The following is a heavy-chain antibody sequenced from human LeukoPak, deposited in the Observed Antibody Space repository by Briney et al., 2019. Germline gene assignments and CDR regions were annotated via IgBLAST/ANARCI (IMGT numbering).Heavy chain of an antibody. CDR3: ARGPHNYYDSSGYYY. J-gene: IGHJ4*02. D-gene: IGHD3-22*01. Sequence: PGASVKVSCKASGYTFTSYDINWVRQATGQGLEWMGWMNPNSGNTGYAQKFQGRVTITRNTSISTAYMELSSLRSEGTAVYYCARGPHNYYDSSGYYYWGQGTLVTVSS. CDR2: MNPNSGNT. V-gene: IGHV1-8*03. CDR1: GYTFTSYD.